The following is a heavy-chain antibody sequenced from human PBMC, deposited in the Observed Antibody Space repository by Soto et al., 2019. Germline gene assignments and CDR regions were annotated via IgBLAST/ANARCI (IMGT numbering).Heavy chain of an antibody. CDR3: ASFIYGDYLSLVSRY. CDR2: ISSSSSTI. Sequence: GGSLRLSCAASGFTFSSYSMNWVHQAPGKGLEWVSYISSSSSTIYYADSVKGRFTISRDNAKNSLYLQMNSLRAEDTAVYYCASFIYGDYLSLVSRYWGQGTLVTVSS. V-gene: IGHV3-48*01. D-gene: IGHD4-17*01. CDR1: GFTFSSYS. J-gene: IGHJ4*02.